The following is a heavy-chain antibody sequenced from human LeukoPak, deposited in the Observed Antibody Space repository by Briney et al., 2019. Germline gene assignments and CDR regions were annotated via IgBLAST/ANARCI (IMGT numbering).Heavy chain of an antibody. CDR3: ARVFYYDSSGYYDSYYYYYYMDV. D-gene: IGHD3-22*01. J-gene: IGHJ6*03. Sequence: GGSLRFSCAASGFTFSSYWMSWVRQAPGKGLEWVANIKQDGSEKYYVDSVKGRFTISRDNAKYSLYLQMNSLRAEDTAVYYCARVFYYDSSGYYDSYYYYYYMDVWGKGTTVTVSS. CDR1: GFTFSSYW. V-gene: IGHV3-7*01. CDR2: IKQDGSEK.